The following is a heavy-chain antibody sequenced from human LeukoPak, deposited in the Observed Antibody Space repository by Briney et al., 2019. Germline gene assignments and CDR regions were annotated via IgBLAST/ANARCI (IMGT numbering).Heavy chain of an antibody. D-gene: IGHD4-17*01. CDR3: AREDGDYNFDY. CDR1: GRTFSSYA. CDR2: IIPIFGTA. Sequence: SVKVSCKASGRTFSSYAISWVRQAPGQGLEWMGRIIPIFGTANYAQKFQGRVTITADKSTSTAYMELSSLISEDTAVYYCAREDGDYNFDYWGQGTLVTVSS. J-gene: IGHJ4*02. V-gene: IGHV1-69*06.